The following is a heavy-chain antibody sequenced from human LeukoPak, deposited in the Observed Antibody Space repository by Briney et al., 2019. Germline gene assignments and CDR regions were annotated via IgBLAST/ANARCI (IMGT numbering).Heavy chain of an antibody. CDR3: ARGAFFTWRQLGYYFDY. D-gene: IGHD5-18*01. CDR2: IGYGGSDT. J-gene: IGHJ4*02. V-gene: IGHV3-23*01. Sequence: GGSLRLSCTVSGFTLSSYETTWFRQAPGKGLEWVSSIGYGGSDTHYADSVKGRFTISRDNSKSTLYLQLNSLRVEDTAVYYCARGAFFTWRQLGYYFDYWGQGTLVTVSS. CDR1: GFTLSSYE.